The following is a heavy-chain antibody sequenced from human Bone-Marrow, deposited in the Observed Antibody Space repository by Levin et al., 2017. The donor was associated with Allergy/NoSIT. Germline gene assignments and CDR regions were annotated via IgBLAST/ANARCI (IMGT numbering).Heavy chain of an antibody. Sequence: GESLKISCKASGYTFTSYYIFWVRQAPGQGLEWMGVVNPASGHTSYGQKFRGRVTMTRDTSTSAVYMEVNGLRSDDTAVYFCVRGSGASTNIPFDFWGQGTVVTVSS. D-gene: IGHD7-27*01. CDR1: GYTFTSYY. CDR2: VNPASGHT. CDR3: VRGSGASTNIPFDF. J-gene: IGHJ4*02. V-gene: IGHV1-46*01.